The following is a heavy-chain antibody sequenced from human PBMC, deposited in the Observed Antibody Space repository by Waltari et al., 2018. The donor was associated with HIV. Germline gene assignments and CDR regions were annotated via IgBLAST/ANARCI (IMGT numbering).Heavy chain of an antibody. CDR3: AKDGVGSYSSSWDWYFDL. D-gene: IGHD6-13*01. CDR1: GFTFSSYA. Sequence: EVQLVESGGGLVQPGGSLRLSCAASGFTFSSYAMSWVRQAPGKGLEWVSAISGSGGSTYYADSGKGRFTISRDNSKNTLYLQMNSLRAEDTAVYYCAKDGVGSYSSSWDWYFDLWGRGTLVTVSS. V-gene: IGHV3-23*04. CDR2: ISGSGGST. J-gene: IGHJ2*01.